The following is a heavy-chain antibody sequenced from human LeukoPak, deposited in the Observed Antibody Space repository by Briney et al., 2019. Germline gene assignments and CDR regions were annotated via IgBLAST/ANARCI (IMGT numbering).Heavy chain of an antibody. V-gene: IGHV1-69*04. CDR1: GGTFSSYA. Sequence: SVKVSCKASGGTFSSYAISWVRQAPGQGLEWMGWIIPILGIANYAQKFQGRVTITADKSTSTAYMELSSLRSEDTAVYYCARETYCGGDCYSELWFDPWGQGTLVTVSS. CDR2: IIPILGIA. J-gene: IGHJ5*02. D-gene: IGHD2-21*02. CDR3: ARETYCGGDCYSELWFDP.